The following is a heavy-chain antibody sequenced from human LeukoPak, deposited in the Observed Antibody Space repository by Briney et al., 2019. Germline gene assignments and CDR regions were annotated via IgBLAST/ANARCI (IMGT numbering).Heavy chain of an antibody. CDR2: IWSDGSKT. CDR1: GFTFSGYG. Sequence: GRSLRLSCAASGFTFSGYGMHWVRQTPGKGLEWVAVIWSDGSKTVYADSVKGRFTISRDNSKNTLYLQMNSLRAEDTAVYYCARDGDGPKYRYFNLWGRGTLVTVSS. CDR3: ARDGDGPKYRYFNL. J-gene: IGHJ2*01. V-gene: IGHV3-33*01.